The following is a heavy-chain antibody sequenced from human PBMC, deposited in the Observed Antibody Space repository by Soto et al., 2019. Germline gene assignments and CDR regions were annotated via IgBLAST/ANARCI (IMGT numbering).Heavy chain of an antibody. CDR3: AKSAVALDY. D-gene: IGHD6-19*01. J-gene: IGHJ4*02. Sequence: EVQLVESGGGLVQPGRSLRLSCAASGSPFDDYAMNWVRQAPGKGLGWVSGISWNSGSIGYADSVKGRFTISRDNAKNSLYLQMNSLRAEDTALYYCAKSAVALDYWGQGTLVTVSS. V-gene: IGHV3-9*01. CDR1: GSPFDDYA. CDR2: ISWNSGSI.